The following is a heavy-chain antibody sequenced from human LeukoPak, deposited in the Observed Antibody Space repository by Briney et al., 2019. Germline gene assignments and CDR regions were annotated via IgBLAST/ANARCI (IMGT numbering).Heavy chain of an antibody. CDR1: GYTFTSYY. D-gene: IGHD5-18*01. Sequence: ASVKVSCKASGYTFTSYYMHWVRQVPGQGLEWMGIINPSGGSTSYAQKFQGRVTMTRDTSTSTVYMELSSLRSEDTAVYYCARGIGQQLSTVGFDYWGQRTLVTVSS. CDR3: ARGIGQQLSTVGFDY. CDR2: INPSGGST. V-gene: IGHV1-46*01. J-gene: IGHJ4*02.